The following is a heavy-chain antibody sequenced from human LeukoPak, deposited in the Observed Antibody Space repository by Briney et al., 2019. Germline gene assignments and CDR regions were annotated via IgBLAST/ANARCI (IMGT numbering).Heavy chain of an antibody. J-gene: IGHJ4*02. Sequence: PGGSLRLSCAASGFTFSSYAMSWVRQAPGKGLEWVSAISGSGGSTYYADSVKGRFTISGDNSKNTLYLQMNSLRAEDTAVYYCAKDVGYSEHFDCWGQGTLVTVSS. D-gene: IGHD5-24*01. V-gene: IGHV3-23*01. CDR3: AKDVGYSEHFDC. CDR2: ISGSGGST. CDR1: GFTFSSYA.